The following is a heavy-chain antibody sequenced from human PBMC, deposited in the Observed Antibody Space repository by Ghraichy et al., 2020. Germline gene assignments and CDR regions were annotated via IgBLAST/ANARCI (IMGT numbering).Heavy chain of an antibody. Sequence: GDSLNISCKGSGYSFTNYWISWVRQMPGKGLEWMGRIDPSDSYSTYGPSFQGHVTLSVDKSINTAYVQWSSLKASDTAMYFCARHPKVLATSGPGYWGQGTLITVSS. V-gene: IGHV5-10-1*01. CDR3: ARHPKVLATSGPGY. D-gene: IGHD6-13*01. CDR2: IDPSDSYS. J-gene: IGHJ4*02. CDR1: GYSFTNYW.